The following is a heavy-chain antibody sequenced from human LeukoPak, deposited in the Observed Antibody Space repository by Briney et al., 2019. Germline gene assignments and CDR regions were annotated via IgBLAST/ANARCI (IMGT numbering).Heavy chain of an antibody. D-gene: IGHD3-9*01. CDR2: IIPIFGTP. Sequence: SVKVSCKASGGTFSSYVISWMRQAPGQGLEWMGGIIPIFGTPSYAQKFQGRVTITADESTSATYMELTSLRSEDTAVYYCARALRSLSGDFDYYFDYWGQGTPVTVSS. CDR3: ARALRSLSGDFDYYFDY. J-gene: IGHJ4*02. V-gene: IGHV1-69*13. CDR1: GGTFSSYV.